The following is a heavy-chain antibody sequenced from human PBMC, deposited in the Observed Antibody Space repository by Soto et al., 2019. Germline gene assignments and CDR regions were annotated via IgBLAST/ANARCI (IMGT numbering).Heavy chain of an antibody. CDR2: IDPSDSYT. D-gene: IGHD3-16*01. J-gene: IGHJ5*02. Sequence: GETLKISCKGSGYSFTSYWISWVRQMPGKGLEWMGRIDPSDSYTNYSPSFQGHVTISADKSISTAYLQWSSLKASDTAMYYCAASGPREFDPWGQGTLVTVSS. CDR1: GYSFTSYW. CDR3: AASGPREFDP. V-gene: IGHV5-10-1*01.